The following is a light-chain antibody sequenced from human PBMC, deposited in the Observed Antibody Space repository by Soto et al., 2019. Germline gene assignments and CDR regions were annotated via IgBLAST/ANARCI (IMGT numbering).Light chain of an antibody. Sequence: QPVLTQPPSASGTPGQRVTISCSGSSSNIGSNYVYWYQQLPETAPKLLIYRNDQRPSGVPDRFSGSRSVTSASLAISGLRSEDEADYHCAAWDDSLSGWVFGGGTKLTVL. CDR3: AAWDDSLSGWV. CDR2: RND. CDR1: SSNIGSNY. J-gene: IGLJ3*02. V-gene: IGLV1-47*01.